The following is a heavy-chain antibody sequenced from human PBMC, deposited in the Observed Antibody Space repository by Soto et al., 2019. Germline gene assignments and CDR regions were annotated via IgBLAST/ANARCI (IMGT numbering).Heavy chain of an antibody. CDR3: AKLKYDGSGYYQLPPPLDY. Sequence: EVQLLESGGGLVQPGGSLRLSCAASGFTFSSYAMSWVRQAPGKGLEWVSAISGSGGSTYYADSVKGRFTISRDNSXNXLXXQTNSLRAEDPAVYYCAKLKYDGSGYYQLPPPLDYWGQGTLVTVSS. D-gene: IGHD3-22*01. J-gene: IGHJ4*02. CDR1: GFTFSSYA. CDR2: ISGSGGST. V-gene: IGHV3-23*01.